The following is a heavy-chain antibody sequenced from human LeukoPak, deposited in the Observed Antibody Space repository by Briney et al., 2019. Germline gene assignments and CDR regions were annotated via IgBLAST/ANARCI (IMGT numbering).Heavy chain of an antibody. V-gene: IGHV4-39*02. CDR3: ASAPRQASIGGLDY. CDR1: GGSISSSTYY. CDR2: ISYTGTT. Sequence: SETLSLACTVSGGSISSSTYYWGWIRQPPEKGLEWIGAISYTGTTYYNPSLRSRVSISVDTSKNHFSLSLRSVTAADTALYYCASAPRQASIGGLDYWGQGTLVTVSS. J-gene: IGHJ4*02. D-gene: IGHD3-16*01.